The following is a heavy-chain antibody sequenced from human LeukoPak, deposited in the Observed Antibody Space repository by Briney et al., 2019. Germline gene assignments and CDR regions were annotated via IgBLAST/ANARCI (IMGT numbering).Heavy chain of an antibody. V-gene: IGHV1-18*01. Sequence: ASVKVSCKASGYTFTSYGISWVRQAPGQGLEWMGWISAYNGNTNYAQKLQGRVTMTTDTSTSTAYKELRSLRSDDTAVYYCARDSGYCSSTSCAVFDYWGQGTLVTVSS. J-gene: IGHJ4*02. D-gene: IGHD2-2*03. CDR1: GYTFTSYG. CDR2: ISAYNGNT. CDR3: ARDSGYCSSTSCAVFDY.